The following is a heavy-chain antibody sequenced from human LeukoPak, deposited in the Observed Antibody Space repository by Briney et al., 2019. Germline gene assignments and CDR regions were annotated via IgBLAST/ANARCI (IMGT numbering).Heavy chain of an antibody. D-gene: IGHD3-22*01. CDR2: IKQDGSEK. V-gene: IGHV3-7*01. Sequence: GGSLRLSCAASGFTFSSYSMNWVRQAPGKGLEWVANIKQDGSEKYYVDSVKGRFTVSRDNAKNSLYLQMNSLRAEDTAVYYCARDLGDYYDSSGQGDYWGQGTLVTVSS. CDR3: ARDLGDYYDSSGQGDY. J-gene: IGHJ4*02. CDR1: GFTFSSYS.